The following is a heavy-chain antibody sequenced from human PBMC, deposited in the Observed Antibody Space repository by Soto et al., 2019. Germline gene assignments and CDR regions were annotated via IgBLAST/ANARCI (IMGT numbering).Heavy chain of an antibody. V-gene: IGHV3-30-3*01. Sequence: QVQLVESGGGVVQPGRSLRLSCAASGFTFSSYAMHWVRQAPGKGLERVAVISYDGSNKYYADSVKGRFTISRDNSKNTLYLQMNSLRAEDTAVYYCARGRFKSSVQLESSDYWGQGTMVTVSS. CDR3: ARGRFKSSVQLESSDY. J-gene: IGHJ4*02. CDR1: GFTFSSYA. D-gene: IGHD1-1*01. CDR2: ISYDGSNK.